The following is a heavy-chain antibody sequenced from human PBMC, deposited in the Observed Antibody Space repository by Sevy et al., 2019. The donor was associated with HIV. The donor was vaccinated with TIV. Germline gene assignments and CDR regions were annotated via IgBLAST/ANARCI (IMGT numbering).Heavy chain of an antibody. V-gene: IGHV3-48*03. CDR3: ARDLPPSATTVPHFDC. Sequence: GGSLRLSCAASGFTFSSYEMNWVRQAPGKGLERVSYISNSGTAMYYSDSVRGRFTISRDNARRSLYLQMNSLRAEDTAVYYCARDLPPSATTVPHFDCWGQGALVTVSS. CDR2: ISNSGTAM. J-gene: IGHJ4*02. D-gene: IGHD4-4*01. CDR1: GFTFSSYE.